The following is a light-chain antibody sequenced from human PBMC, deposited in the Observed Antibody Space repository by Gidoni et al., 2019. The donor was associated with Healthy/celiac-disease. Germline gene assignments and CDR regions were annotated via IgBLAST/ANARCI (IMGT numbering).Light chain of an antibody. V-gene: IGKV1-39*01. J-gene: IGKJ3*01. CDR2: AAS. CDR3: QQSYSTPFT. Sequence: RVTITCRASQSISSYLNWYQQKPGKAPKLLIYAASSLQSGVPSRLSGSGSGTDFTLTISSLQPEDFATYYCQQSYSTPFTFGPXTKVDIK. CDR1: QSISSY.